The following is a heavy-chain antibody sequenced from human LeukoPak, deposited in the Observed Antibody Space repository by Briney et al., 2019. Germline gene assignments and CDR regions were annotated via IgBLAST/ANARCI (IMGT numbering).Heavy chain of an antibody. CDR3: AKYTSWVAFDI. D-gene: IGHD6-6*01. Sequence: GGSLRLSCAASGFTFSSYSMNWVRQAPGKGLEWVSYISSSSSTIYYADSVKGRFTISRDNSENTVFLQMNSLRDEDTALYYCAKYTSWVAFDIWGQGTMVTVS. J-gene: IGHJ3*02. V-gene: IGHV3-48*02. CDR2: ISSSSSTI. CDR1: GFTFSSYS.